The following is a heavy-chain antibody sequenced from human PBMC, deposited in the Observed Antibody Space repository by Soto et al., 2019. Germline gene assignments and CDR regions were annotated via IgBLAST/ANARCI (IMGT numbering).Heavy chain of an antibody. J-gene: IGHJ4*02. CDR3: ARGSAAGTTSPFDY. CDR2: IDYSGST. Sequence: VQLQESGPGLVKPSETLSLTCTVSGGSISGFYWSWIRQSPGKGLEWIGYIDYSGSTNYNPSLKSRVYISVDTSKNQLSLKLSSVTAADTAVYYCARGSAAGTTSPFDYWGQGTLVTVSS. CDR1: GGSISGFY. V-gene: IGHV4-59*01. D-gene: IGHD6-13*01.